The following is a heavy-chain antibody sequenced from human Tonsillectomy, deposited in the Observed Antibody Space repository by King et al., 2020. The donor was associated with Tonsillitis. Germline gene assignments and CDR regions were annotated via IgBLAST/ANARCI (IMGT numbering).Heavy chain of an antibody. Sequence: VQLVESGGGLVQPGGSLRLSCAASGFTFSRYWMSWVRQAPGRGLEWGAKIKKDGGEKYYVDSVKGRFTISRDNAKNSLYLQRKSLRAEDTAVYYCARDTYGGGDYWGQGTLVTVSS. CDR2: IKKDGGEK. V-gene: IGHV3-7*03. CDR3: ARDTYGGGDY. D-gene: IGHD4-17*01. J-gene: IGHJ4*02. CDR1: GFTFSRYW.